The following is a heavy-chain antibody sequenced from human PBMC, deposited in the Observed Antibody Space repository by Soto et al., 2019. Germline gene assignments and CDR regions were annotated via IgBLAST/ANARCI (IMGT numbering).Heavy chain of an antibody. D-gene: IGHD1-7*01. J-gene: IGHJ4*02. CDR3: AKDRVGGTFYTPLAF. CDR1: GFNFASNG. CDR2: ITYDGSFQ. Sequence: GSLRLSCQASGFNFASNGMHWVRQAPGKGLEWVAVITYDGSFQYYADSVKGRFTISRDNSNNTLSLHLNTLKPEDTAVYYCAKDRVGGTFYTPLAFWGQGTLVTVSS. V-gene: IGHV3-30*18.